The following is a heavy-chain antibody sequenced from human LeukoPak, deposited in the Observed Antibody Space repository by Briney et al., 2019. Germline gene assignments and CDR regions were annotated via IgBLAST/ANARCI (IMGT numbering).Heavy chain of an antibody. D-gene: IGHD2-15*01. CDR2: YYPGDSDT. CDR1: GYSFTSYW. V-gene: IGHV5-51*01. J-gene: IGHJ4*02. CDR3: ARSGGNAGGYFDY. Sequence: GEALKISCKGSGYSFTSYWIGWVRQMPGKGLEWMVIYYPGDSDTRYSPYFQGQVTISADKSISTAYLQWSSLKASDTAMYYCARSGGNAGGYFDYWGQGTLVTVSS.